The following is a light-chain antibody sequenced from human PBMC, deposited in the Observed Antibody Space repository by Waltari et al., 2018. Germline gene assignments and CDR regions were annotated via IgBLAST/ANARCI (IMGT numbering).Light chain of an antibody. Sequence: SYDLTQPLSVSVALGQTARITCGGNNIGAKSVHWYQQKPGQAPLLVIYRDNTRPSRIPERFSGSNSENTATLTISGAQAADEVDYYCQVRDSNTAVFGGGTHLTVL. J-gene: IGLJ7*01. CDR2: RDN. V-gene: IGLV3-9*01. CDR1: NIGAKS. CDR3: QVRDSNTAV.